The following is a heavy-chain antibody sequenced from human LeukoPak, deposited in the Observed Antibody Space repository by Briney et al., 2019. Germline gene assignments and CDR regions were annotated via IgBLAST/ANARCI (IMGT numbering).Heavy chain of an antibody. CDR1: GGSISGYY. Sequence: SETLSLTCTVSGGSISGYYWSWIRQPPGKGLEWIGYIYYSGSTNYNPSLKSRVTISVDTSKNQFSLKLSSVTAADTAVYYCARRFKVTAGRIPPYYFDYWGQGTLVTVSS. D-gene: IGHD6-13*01. CDR2: IYYSGST. J-gene: IGHJ4*02. V-gene: IGHV4-59*08. CDR3: ARRFKVTAGRIPPYYFDY.